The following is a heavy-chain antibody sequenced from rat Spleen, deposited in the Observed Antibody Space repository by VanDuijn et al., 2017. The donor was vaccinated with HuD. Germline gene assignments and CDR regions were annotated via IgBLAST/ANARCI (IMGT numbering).Heavy chain of an antibody. V-gene: IGHV5-46*01. CDR1: GFTFSSFP. CDR2: ISSNGNNI. D-gene: IGHD1-9*01. Sequence: EVQLVESGGGLVQAGRSMKLSCVASGFTFSSFPMAWVRQAPTMGLEWVATISSNGNNIYYRDSVKGRFTISRDYATSTLYLQMNSLRSEDTATYYCARRHYGYTDYFDYWGQGVMVTVSS. CDR3: ARRHYGYTDYFDY. J-gene: IGHJ2*01.